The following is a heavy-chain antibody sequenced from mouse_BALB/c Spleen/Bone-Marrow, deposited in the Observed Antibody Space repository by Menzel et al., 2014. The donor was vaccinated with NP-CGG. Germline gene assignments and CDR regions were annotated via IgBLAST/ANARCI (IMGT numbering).Heavy chain of an antibody. Sequence: EVKVVESGGGLVKSGGSLKLSCAASGFFFSNYGMSWLRQTPEKRLEWVATISGDGRYTFYSDSVKGRFTISRDNAKNNLYLQLSGLRSEDTALYYCARHAYYDQTEVSFVCWGQGTLVTVSA. CDR2: ISGDGRYT. CDR1: GFFFSNYG. D-gene: IGHD2-4*01. J-gene: IGHJ3*01. CDR3: ARHAYYDQTEVSFVC. V-gene: IGHV5-9-2*01.